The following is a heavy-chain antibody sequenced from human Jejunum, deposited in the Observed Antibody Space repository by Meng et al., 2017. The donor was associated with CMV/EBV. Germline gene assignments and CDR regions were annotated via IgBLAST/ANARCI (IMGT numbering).Heavy chain of an antibody. V-gene: IGHV3-15*01. Sequence: ASGFTFSNAWMSWVRQAPGQGLEWVARIKSKTEGGTTEYAAPVKGRFTISRDDSKNTLYLQMNSLKTEDTAVYYCTTYNVDRAMAYWGQGTLVTVSS. CDR2: IKSKTEGGTT. D-gene: IGHD5-18*01. CDR3: TTYNVDRAMAY. CDR1: GFTFSNAW. J-gene: IGHJ4*02.